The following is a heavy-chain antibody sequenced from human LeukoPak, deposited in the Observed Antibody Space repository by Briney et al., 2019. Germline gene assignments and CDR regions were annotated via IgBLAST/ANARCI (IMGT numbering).Heavy chain of an antibody. J-gene: IGHJ5*02. D-gene: IGHD2-21*01. CDR1: GFTFSIYA. CDR3: AKDRGEHWFDP. Sequence: GGSLRLSCAAYGFTFSIYAMSWVRQAPGKGLEWVSAISGSGDRTYYADSVKGRFTISRDNSKNTLYLQMNSLRAEDTAVYYCAKDRGEHWFDPWGQGTLVTVSS. CDR2: ISGSGDRT. V-gene: IGHV3-23*01.